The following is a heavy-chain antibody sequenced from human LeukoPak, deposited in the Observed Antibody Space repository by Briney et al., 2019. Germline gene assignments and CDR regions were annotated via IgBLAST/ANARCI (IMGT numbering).Heavy chain of an antibody. V-gene: IGHV1-3*01. J-gene: IGHJ4*02. CDR3: ARGASSDWPFDY. CDR1: GHTFTTYA. D-gene: IGHD6-19*01. CDR2: INAGNGNT. Sequence: ASVKVSCKASGHTFTTYAMHWVRQAPGQRLEWMGWINAGNGNTKYSQRFQGRVTISRDTSATTAYMELSSLRSEDTAVYYCARGASSDWPFDYWGQGTLVTVSS.